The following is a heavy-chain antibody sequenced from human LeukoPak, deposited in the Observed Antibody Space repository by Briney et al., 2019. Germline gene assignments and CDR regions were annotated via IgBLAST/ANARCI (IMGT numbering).Heavy chain of an antibody. D-gene: IGHD1-1*01. J-gene: IGHJ6*03. CDR3: ARGPARGKYYYRDV. CDR2: ISSSISTI. V-gene: IGHV3-48*01. Sequence: GGSLSLSCAASGFTLSSYSMNGVRQAPGRGVEWVSYISSSISTIYYADSVKGRFTISRDNAKDSLYLQMNSLTPGDTAVYYCARGPARGKYYYRDVWGKGTTVSVFS. CDR1: GFTLSSYS.